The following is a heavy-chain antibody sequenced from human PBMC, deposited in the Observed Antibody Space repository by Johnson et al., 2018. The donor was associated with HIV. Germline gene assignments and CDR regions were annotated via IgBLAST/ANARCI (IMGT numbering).Heavy chain of an antibody. CDR2: IKQDGSEK. D-gene: IGHD3-22*01. V-gene: IGHV3-7*01. J-gene: IGHJ3*01. CDR1: GFTFTNAW. CDR3: ARVTYYYDTQAFDF. Sequence: VQLVESGGGLVKPGGSLRLSCAASGFTFTNAWMTWVRQAPGKGLEWVANIKQDGSEKYYVDSVKGRFTISRDNAKNTLYLQMNSLRAEDTAVYYCARVTYYYDTQAFDFWGQGTMVTVSS.